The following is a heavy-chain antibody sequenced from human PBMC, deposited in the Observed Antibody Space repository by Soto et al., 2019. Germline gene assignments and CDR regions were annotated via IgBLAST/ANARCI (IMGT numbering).Heavy chain of an antibody. V-gene: IGHV3-23*01. CDR1: GYRFSEYA. Sequence: PGGSLRLSCVGSGYRFSEYAMAWIRQAPGKGLEWVTGVTSSAIATYYADSVKGRFTTSRNNSLNILYLQMDNLGADDTAVYYCAKSHDTSAYYLSIHSWGQGTQVTVSP. D-gene: IGHD3-22*01. CDR3: AKSHDTSAYYLSIHS. CDR2: VTSSAIAT. J-gene: IGHJ4*02.